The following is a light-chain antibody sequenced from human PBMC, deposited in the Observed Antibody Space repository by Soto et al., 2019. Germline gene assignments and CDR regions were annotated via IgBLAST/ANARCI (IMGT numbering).Light chain of an antibody. CDR3: CSYAGSYTWV. V-gene: IGLV2-11*01. CDR1: SSDVGDYNY. CDR2: AVN. J-gene: IGLJ3*02. Sequence: QSALTQPRSVSGAPGQSGTISCTGTSSDVGDYNYVSWYQKHPGKAPKLLIYAVNIRPSGVPDRFSGSKSGNTASLTISGLQDEDEADDSCCSYAGSYTWVFGGGTKLTVL.